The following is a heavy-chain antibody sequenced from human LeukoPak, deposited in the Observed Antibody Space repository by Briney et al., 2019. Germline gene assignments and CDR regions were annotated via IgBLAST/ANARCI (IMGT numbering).Heavy chain of an antibody. D-gene: IGHD3-10*01. CDR2: IYTSGST. Sequence: SETLSLTCTVSGGSISSDNYYWSWIRQPAGKGLEWIGRIYTSGSTNYNPSLKSRVTMSLDTSKNQFSLNLSSVTAADAAVYYCAKHPWFGEFWYFDLWGRGTLVTVSS. CDR1: GGSISSDNYY. CDR3: AKHPWFGEFWYFDL. V-gene: IGHV4-61*02. J-gene: IGHJ2*01.